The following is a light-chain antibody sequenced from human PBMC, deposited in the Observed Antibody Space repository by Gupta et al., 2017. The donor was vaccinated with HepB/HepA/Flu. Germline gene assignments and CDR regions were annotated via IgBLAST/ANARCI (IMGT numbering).Light chain of an antibody. J-gene: IGKJ4*01. CDR1: QNLLYSSNNKNY. CDR3: QQYDNTPLT. V-gene: IGKV4-1*01. Sequence: DIVMTQSPDSLAVSLGERATINCKSSQNLLYSSNNKNYLAWYQQKPGQPPKLLISWASARESGVPDRFSGSGSGTDFTLTISSLQAEDVAIYYCQQYDNTPLTFGGGTKVEIK. CDR2: WAS.